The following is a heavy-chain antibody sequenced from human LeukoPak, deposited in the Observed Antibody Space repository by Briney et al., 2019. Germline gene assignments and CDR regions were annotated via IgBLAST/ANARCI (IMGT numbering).Heavy chain of an antibody. J-gene: IGHJ4*02. D-gene: IGHD6-19*01. V-gene: IGHV3-23*01. CDR3: AKADTPLTGYSSGWSFDY. Sequence: GGSLRLSCAASGFTFSSYAMSWVRQAPGKGLEWVSGISGSGGSTYYADSVKGRFTISRDNSKNTLYVQMNSLRAEDTAVYYCAKADTPLTGYSSGWSFDYWGQGTLVTVSS. CDR2: ISGSGGST. CDR1: GFTFSSYA.